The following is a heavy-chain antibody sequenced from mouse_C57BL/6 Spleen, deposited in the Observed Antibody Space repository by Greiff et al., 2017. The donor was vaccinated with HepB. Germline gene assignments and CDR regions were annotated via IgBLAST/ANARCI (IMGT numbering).Heavy chain of an antibody. J-gene: IGHJ2*01. CDR2: IYPGSGST. CDR3: ARDGSSYPAVDY. V-gene: IGHV1-55*01. CDR1: GYTFTSYW. Sequence: QVQLQQPGAELVKPGASVKMSCKASGYTFTSYWITWVKQRPGQGLEWIGDIYPGSGSTNYNEKFKSKATLTVDTSSSTAYMQLSSLTSEDSAVYYCARDGSSYPAVDYWGQGTTLTVSS. D-gene: IGHD1-1*01.